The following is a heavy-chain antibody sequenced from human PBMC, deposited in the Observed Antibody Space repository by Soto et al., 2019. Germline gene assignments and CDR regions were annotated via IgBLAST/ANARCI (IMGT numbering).Heavy chain of an antibody. J-gene: IGHJ3*02. CDR2: IYYSGST. CDR1: GGSISSYY. Sequence: PXETLCLPCTVSGGSISSYYWSWIRQPPGKGLEWIGYIYYSGSTNYNPSLKSRVTISVDTSRNQFSLKLSSVTAADTAVYYCARDEGSSWYKGAFDIWGQGTMVTVSS. D-gene: IGHD6-13*01. V-gene: IGHV4-59*01. CDR3: ARDEGSSWYKGAFDI.